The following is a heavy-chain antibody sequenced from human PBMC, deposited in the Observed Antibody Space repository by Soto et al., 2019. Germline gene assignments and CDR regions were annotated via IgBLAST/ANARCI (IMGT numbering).Heavy chain of an antibody. J-gene: IGHJ4*02. CDR3: ARHEFSEQLLWFGESPYYFDY. CDR1: GGSISSSSYY. CDR2: IYYSGST. V-gene: IGHV4-39*01. Sequence: QLQLQESGPGLVKPSETLSLTCTVSGGSISSSSYYWGWIRQPPGKGLEWIGSIYYSGSTYYNPSLKSRVTISVDTSKNQFSLKLSSVTAADTAVYYCARHEFSEQLLWFGESPYYFDYWGQGTLVTVSS. D-gene: IGHD3-10*01.